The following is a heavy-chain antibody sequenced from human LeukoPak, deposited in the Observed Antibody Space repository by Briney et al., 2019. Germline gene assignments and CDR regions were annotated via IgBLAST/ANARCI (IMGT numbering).Heavy chain of an antibody. J-gene: IGHJ5*02. CDR1: GGSFSGYY. D-gene: IGHD2-15*01. CDR3: ARDIALNWFDP. Sequence: SETLSLTCAVYGGSFSGYYWSWIRQPPGKGLEWIGEINHSGSTNYNPSLKSRVTISVDTSKNQFSLKLSSVTAADTAVYYCARDIALNWFDPWGQGTLVTVSS. V-gene: IGHV4-34*09. CDR2: INHSGST.